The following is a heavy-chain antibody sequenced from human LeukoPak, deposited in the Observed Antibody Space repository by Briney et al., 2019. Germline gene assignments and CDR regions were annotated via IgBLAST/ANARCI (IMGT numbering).Heavy chain of an antibody. V-gene: IGHV3-53*01. CDR3: ARSTVVTGRYYYYYMDV. D-gene: IGHD4-23*01. CDR1: GFTVSSNY. J-gene: IGHJ6*03. Sequence: PGGSLRLSCAASGFTVSSNYMSWVRQAPGKGLEWVSVIDSGGSTYYADPVKGRFTISRDNSRNTLYLQMNSLRAEDTAVYYCARSTVVTGRYYYYYMDVWGKGTTVSVSS. CDR2: IDSGGST.